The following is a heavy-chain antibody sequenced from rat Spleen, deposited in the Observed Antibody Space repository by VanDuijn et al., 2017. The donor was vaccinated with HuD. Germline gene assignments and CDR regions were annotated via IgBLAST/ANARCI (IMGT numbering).Heavy chain of an antibody. Sequence: EVQLVESGGALVQPGRSLKLSCAASGFTFSSYDMAWVRQAPTKGLEWVAPISYGDSSGHSSTYYRDSVKGRFTISRANAKSTLYLQVDSLRSEDTATYYCARQDTSGYSNWFAYWGQGTLVTVSS. D-gene: IGHD4-3*01. CDR2: ISYGDSSGHSST. J-gene: IGHJ3*01. V-gene: IGHV5-29*01. CDR1: GFTFSSYD. CDR3: ARQDTSGYSNWFAY.